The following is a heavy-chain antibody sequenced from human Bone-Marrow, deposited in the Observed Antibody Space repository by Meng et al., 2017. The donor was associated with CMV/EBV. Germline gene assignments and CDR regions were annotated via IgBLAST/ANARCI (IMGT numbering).Heavy chain of an antibody. CDR2: IYYSGST. V-gene: IGHV4-59*01. Sequence: SETLSLTCSVSGGAISNYYWSWIRQPPGKGLEWIGYIYYSGSTNYNPSLKSRVTISVDTSKNQFSLKLSSVTAADTAVYYCASSKGHGGSYYSGYFDYWGQGTLVTVSS. CDR1: GGAISNYY. CDR3: ASSKGHGGSYYSGYFDY. D-gene: IGHD1-26*01. J-gene: IGHJ4*02.